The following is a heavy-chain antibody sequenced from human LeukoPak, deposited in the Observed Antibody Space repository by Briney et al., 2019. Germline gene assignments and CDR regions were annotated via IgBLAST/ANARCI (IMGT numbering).Heavy chain of an antibody. Sequence: GGSLRLSCAASGFTFSDYYMSWIRQAPGKGLEWVSHISGSSGYTNYADSVKGRFTISRDNAKNTLYLQMNSLGPEDTAVYYCSRGSTMTGWNYWGQGTLVTVSS. D-gene: IGHD5/OR15-5a*01. CDR3: SRGSTMTGWNY. J-gene: IGHJ4*02. CDR2: ISGSSGYT. CDR1: GFTFSDYY. V-gene: IGHV3-11*06.